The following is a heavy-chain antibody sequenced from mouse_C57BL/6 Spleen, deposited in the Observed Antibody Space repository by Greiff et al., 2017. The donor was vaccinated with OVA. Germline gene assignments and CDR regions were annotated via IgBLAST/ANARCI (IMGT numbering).Heavy chain of an antibody. Sequence: EVKLVESGGGLVQPKGSLKLSCAASGFSFNTYAMNWVRQAPGKGLEWVARIRSKSNNYATYYADSVKDRFTISRDDSESMLYLHMNNVKTEDTAMYCCGRLDYDVAYWGQGTLVTVSA. V-gene: IGHV10-1*01. CDR1: GFSFNTYA. D-gene: IGHD2-4*01. CDR2: IRSKSNNYAT. J-gene: IGHJ3*01. CDR3: GRLDYDVAY.